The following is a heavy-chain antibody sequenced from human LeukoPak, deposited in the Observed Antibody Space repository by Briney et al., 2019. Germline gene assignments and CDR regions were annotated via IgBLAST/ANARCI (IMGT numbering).Heavy chain of an antibody. V-gene: IGHV1-2*06. CDR1: GYTFTVYY. Sequence: ASVTVSCTASGYTFTVYYMHWVRHAPGQGLEWMGRINPNSGGTNYAQKFQGRVTMTRDTSISTAYMELSRLRSDDTAVYYCARSDQLLSDAFDIWGQGTMVTVSS. J-gene: IGHJ3*02. CDR2: INPNSGGT. D-gene: IGHD2-2*01. CDR3: ARSDQLLSDAFDI.